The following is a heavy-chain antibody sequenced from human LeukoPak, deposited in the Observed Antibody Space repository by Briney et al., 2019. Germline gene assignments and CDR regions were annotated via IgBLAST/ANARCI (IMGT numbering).Heavy chain of an antibody. Sequence: SVRVSCKASGGTXSSYAISWVRQAPGQELEWMGRIIPILGIANYAQKFQGRVTITADKSTSTAYMELSSLRSEDTAVYYCAREGRMGYFDYWGQGTLVTVSS. CDR3: AREGRMGYFDY. CDR2: IIPILGIA. D-gene: IGHD1-14*01. CDR1: GGTXSSYA. J-gene: IGHJ4*02. V-gene: IGHV1-69*04.